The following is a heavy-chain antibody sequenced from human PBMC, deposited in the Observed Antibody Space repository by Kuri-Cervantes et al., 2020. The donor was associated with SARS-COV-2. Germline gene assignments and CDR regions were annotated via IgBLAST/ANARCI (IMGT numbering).Heavy chain of an antibody. D-gene: IGHD5-18*01. J-gene: IGHJ4*02. CDR1: GFTFDDYA. CDR3: AKDGILRGYTYVDY. Sequence: GGSLRLSCAASGFTFDDYAMHWVRQAPGKGLEWVSGISWNSGIIGYADSVKGRFTISRDNAKNSLYLQMISLRPEDTALYFCAKDGILRGYTYVDYWGQGTLVTVSS. V-gene: IGHV3-9*01. CDR2: ISWNSGII.